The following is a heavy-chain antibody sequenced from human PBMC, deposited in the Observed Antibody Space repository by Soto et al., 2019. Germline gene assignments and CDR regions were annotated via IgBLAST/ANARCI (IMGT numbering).Heavy chain of an antibody. V-gene: IGHV3-23*01. CDR3: AKDGGTIFGVVSADYYYYYYGMDV. CDR2: ISGSGGST. CDR1: GFTFSSYA. Sequence: EVRLLESGGGLVQPGGSLRLSCAASGFTFSSYAMSWVRQAPGKGLEWVSAISGSGGSTYYADSVKGRFTISRDNSKNTLYLQMNSLRAEDTAVYYCAKDGGTIFGVVSADYYYYYYGMDVWGQGTTVTVSS. J-gene: IGHJ6*02. D-gene: IGHD3-3*01.